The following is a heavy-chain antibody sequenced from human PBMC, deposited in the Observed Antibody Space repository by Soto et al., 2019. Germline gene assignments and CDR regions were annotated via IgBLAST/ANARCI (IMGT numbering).Heavy chain of an antibody. CDR3: ARGMTTVTLNYFDY. CDR2: INPSGGST. Sequence: ASVKVSCKASGGTFSSYAISWVRQAPGQGLEWMGIINPSGGSTSYAQKFQGRVTMTRDTSTSTVYMELSSLRSEDTAVYYCARGMTTVTLNYFDYWGQGTLVTVSS. J-gene: IGHJ4*02. CDR1: GGTFSSYA. D-gene: IGHD4-17*01. V-gene: IGHV1-46*01.